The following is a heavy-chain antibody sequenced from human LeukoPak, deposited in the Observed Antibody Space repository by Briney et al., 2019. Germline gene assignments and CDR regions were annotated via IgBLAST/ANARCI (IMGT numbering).Heavy chain of an antibody. V-gene: IGHV3-53*01. J-gene: IGHJ4*02. CDR3: ATSDRTISSWSAFDY. CDR2: IYTGGST. CDR1: GFSVNDNY. Sequence: GGSLRLSCAASGFSVNDNYLSWVRQAPGKGLEWVAVIYTGGSTYYEGSVQGRFTISRDTSENTLSLQMNSLRAEDTAVYYCATSDRTISSWSAFDYWGQGLQVFVSS. D-gene: IGHD6-13*01.